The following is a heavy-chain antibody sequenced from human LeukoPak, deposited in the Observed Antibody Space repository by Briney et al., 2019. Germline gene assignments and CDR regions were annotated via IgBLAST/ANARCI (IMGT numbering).Heavy chain of an antibody. Sequence: PSETLSLTCTFPDGFISNYFWSWIRQPPAKGLEWIGYIHYTGMTNSNPSLTSRVTISMDTSKNQFSLNLRTVTAADTTIYYCARHGRMVIMSKFSTGIDQWGQGTLVTVSS. J-gene: IGHJ4*02. D-gene: IGHD2-8*01. CDR3: ARHGRMVIMSKFSTGIDQ. V-gene: IGHV4-59*08. CDR1: DGFISNYF. CDR2: IHYTGMT.